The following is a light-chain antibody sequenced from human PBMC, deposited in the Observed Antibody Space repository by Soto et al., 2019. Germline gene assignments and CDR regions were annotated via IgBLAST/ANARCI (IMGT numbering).Light chain of an antibody. CDR3: QPYYSYART. CDR1: QSISNW. J-gene: IGKJ1*01. CDR2: DAS. V-gene: IGKV1-5*01. Sequence: DIQMTQSPSTLYASVGDRVSITCRASQSISNWLAWYQQKPGKAPKLLIYDASSLESGVPSRFSGRKVGTQFILTICSLQPEEFATYYCQPYYSYARTFGQGTKVDI.